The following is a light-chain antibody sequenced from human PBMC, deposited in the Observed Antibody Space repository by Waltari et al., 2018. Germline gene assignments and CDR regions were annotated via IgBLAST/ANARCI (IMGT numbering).Light chain of an antibody. CDR3: QQYSYWPRT. CDR1: QSVSSK. V-gene: IGKV3-15*01. J-gene: IGKJ1*01. Sequence: ETVMTQSPATLSVSPGERATLSCRASQSVSSKLAWYQQKPGQAPRLLIYVASTRATDIPARFSGGGSGTEFTLIISSLQSEDFAVYFCQQYSYWPRTFGRGTKVEIK. CDR2: VAS.